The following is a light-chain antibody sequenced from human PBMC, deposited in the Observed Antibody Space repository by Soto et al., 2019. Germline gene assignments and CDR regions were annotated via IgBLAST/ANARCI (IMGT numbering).Light chain of an antibody. J-gene: IGLJ1*01. V-gene: IGLV2-23*01. CDR1: SSDVGSYNL. CDR3: CSYAGTSTCV. CDR2: EGS. Sequence: QSALTQPASVSGSPGQSITISCTGSSSDVGSYNLVSWYQQYPGKAPKLMIYEGSKRPSGVSNRFSGSRSGNTASLTISGLQAEDEADYYCCSYAGTSTCVFGTGTKVTVL.